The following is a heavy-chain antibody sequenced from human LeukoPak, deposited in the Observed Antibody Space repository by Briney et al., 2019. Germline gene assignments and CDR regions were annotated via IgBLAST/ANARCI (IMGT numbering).Heavy chain of an antibody. Sequence: GGSLRLSCAASGFAFSSYWMTWVRQAPGKGLEWVASIKQDGNEKYYVDSVKGRFTISRDNARNSLYLQMSSLRADDTAVYYCARDGAFRIYDYWGQGTLVTVSS. D-gene: IGHD3-3*02. CDR3: ARDGAFRIYDY. CDR1: GFAFSSYW. J-gene: IGHJ4*02. V-gene: IGHV3-7*01. CDR2: IKQDGNEK.